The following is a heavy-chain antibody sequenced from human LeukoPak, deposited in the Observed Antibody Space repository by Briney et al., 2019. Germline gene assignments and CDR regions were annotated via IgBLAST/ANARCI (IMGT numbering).Heavy chain of an antibody. D-gene: IGHD3-16*01. CDR1: GGTFSSYA. Sequence: SVKASCKASGGTFSSYAISWVRQAPGQGLEWMGRIIPIFGTANYAQKFQGRVTITTDESTSTAYMELSSLRSEDTAVYYCAREVTTFVGFDYWGQGTLVTVSS. J-gene: IGHJ4*02. CDR2: IIPIFGTA. CDR3: AREVTTFVGFDY. V-gene: IGHV1-69*05.